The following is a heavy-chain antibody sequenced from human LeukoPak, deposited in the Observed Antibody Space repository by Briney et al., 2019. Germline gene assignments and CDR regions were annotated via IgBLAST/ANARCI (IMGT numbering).Heavy chain of an antibody. J-gene: IGHJ3*01. V-gene: IGHV4-34*01. D-gene: IGHD4-17*01. CDR1: GGSLSGYY. CDR2: IHHDGRT. Sequence: SETLSLTCAVSGGSLSGYYWIWIRQSPGKGLEWMGDIHHDGRTKYKSSFKSRITIFLVSSKNEVSLRLSPVTPADTALYFCARDVVPRDYGDTLNAYDLWGQGTMVTVS. CDR3: ARDVVPRDYGDTLNAYDL.